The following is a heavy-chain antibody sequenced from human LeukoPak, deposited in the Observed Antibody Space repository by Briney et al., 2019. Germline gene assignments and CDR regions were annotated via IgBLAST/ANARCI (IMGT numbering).Heavy chain of an antibody. Sequence: GESLKISCKGSGYSFTSYWIGWVRQMPGKGPEWMGIIYPGDSGTRYSPSFQGQVTISADKSISTAYLQWSSLKASDTAMYYCARPRGAVAGTPYFDYWGQGTLVTVSS. J-gene: IGHJ4*02. D-gene: IGHD6-19*01. CDR2: IYPGDSGT. CDR1: GYSFTSYW. V-gene: IGHV5-51*01. CDR3: ARPRGAVAGTPYFDY.